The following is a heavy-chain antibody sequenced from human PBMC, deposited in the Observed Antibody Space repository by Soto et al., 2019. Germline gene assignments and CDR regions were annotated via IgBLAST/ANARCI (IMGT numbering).Heavy chain of an antibody. Sequence: SVKVSCKASGGTFSSYAISWVRQAPGQGLEWMGGIIPIFGTANYAQKFQGRVTITADKSTSTAYMELSSLRSEDTAVYYCAREGNIVATISDAFDIWGQGTMVTVSS. J-gene: IGHJ3*02. V-gene: IGHV1-69*06. CDR3: AREGNIVATISDAFDI. D-gene: IGHD5-12*01. CDR2: IIPIFGTA. CDR1: GGTFSSYA.